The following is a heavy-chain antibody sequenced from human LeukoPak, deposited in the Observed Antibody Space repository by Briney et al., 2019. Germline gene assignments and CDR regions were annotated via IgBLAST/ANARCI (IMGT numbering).Heavy chain of an antibody. CDR2: IKQDGSEK. V-gene: IGHV3-7*01. Sequence: GGSLRLSCAASGFTFSSYWMSWVRQAPGKGLEWVANIKQDGSEKYYVDSVKGRFTISRDNAKNSLYLQMNSLRAEDTAVYYCARDSPHYVWGSYRYSRSAYYFDYWGQGTLVTVSS. CDR3: ARDSPHYVWGSYRYSRSAYYFDY. J-gene: IGHJ4*02. D-gene: IGHD3-16*02. CDR1: GFTFSSYW.